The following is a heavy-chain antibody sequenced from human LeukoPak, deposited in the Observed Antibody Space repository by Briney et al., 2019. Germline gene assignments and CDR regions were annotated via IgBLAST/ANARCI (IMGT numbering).Heavy chain of an antibody. D-gene: IGHD6-13*01. J-gene: IGHJ4*02. CDR3: ARTGYSSSYYKFRFDY. CDR2: IYYSGST. Sequence: ASKTLSLTCSVSGGSISNNIYYWGWIRQPPGKGLEWIGNIYYSGSTYYNPSLKSRVIISVYTSKNQFSLKMSSVTAADTAVYYCARTGYSSSYYKFRFDYWGQGTLVTVSS. CDR1: GGSISNNIYY. V-gene: IGHV4-39*07.